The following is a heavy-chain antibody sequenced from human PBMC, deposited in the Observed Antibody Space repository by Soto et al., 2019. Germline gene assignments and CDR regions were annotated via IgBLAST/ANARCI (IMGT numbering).Heavy chain of an antibody. Sequence: QLQLQESGPGLVEPSETLSLTCTVSGASINSTNYYWGWIRQPPGKGLEWIGNIFYSGSTYYNPYLRGRVTISVDTSKNQFSLKLNSVTAADTGVYYCARRSRGLFYFDYWGQGTPVTVSS. CDR3: ARRSRGLFYFDY. CDR2: IFYSGST. J-gene: IGHJ4*02. V-gene: IGHV4-39*01. D-gene: IGHD4-17*01. CDR1: GASINSTNYY.